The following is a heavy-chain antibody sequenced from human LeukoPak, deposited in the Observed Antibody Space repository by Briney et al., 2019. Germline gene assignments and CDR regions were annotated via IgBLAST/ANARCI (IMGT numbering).Heavy chain of an antibody. CDR2: TYYRSRWYN. J-gene: IGHJ6*03. Sequence: SQTLSLTCAISGDSLSSNSASWTWIRQSPSRGLEWLGRTYYRSRWYNDYATSVKTRVSINPDTSKNQFSLQLSSVTPDDTAVYFCARQLVVPPPKYYYYMDVWGKGTTVTVSS. CDR1: GDSLSSNSAS. D-gene: IGHD2-21*01. CDR3: ARQLVVPPPKYYYYMDV. V-gene: IGHV6-1*01.